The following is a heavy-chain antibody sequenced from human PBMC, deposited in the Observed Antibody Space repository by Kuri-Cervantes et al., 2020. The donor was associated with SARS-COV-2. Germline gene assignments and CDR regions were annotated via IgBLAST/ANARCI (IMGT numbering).Heavy chain of an antibody. CDR1: GGTFSTYA. D-gene: IGHD6-25*01. CDR2: ISAYNGNT. J-gene: IGHJ3*02. Sequence: ASVKVSCKASGGTFSTYAISWVRQAPGQGLEWMGWISAYNGNTNYAQKLQGRVTMTTDTSTSTAYMELRSLRSDDTAVYYCARSAAPNAFDIWGQGTMVTVSS. CDR3: ARSAAPNAFDI. V-gene: IGHV1-18*01.